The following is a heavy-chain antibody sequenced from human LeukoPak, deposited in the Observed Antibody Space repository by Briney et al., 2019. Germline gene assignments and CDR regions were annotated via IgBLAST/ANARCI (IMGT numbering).Heavy chain of an antibody. CDR1: GFTSSSYS. Sequence: PGGSLRLSCAASGFTSSSYSMNWVRQAPGKGLEWVSSISSSSSYIYYADSVKGRFTISRDNAKNSLYLQMNSLRAEDTAVYYCARGESGWYTAYYYYGMDVWGKGTTVTVSS. J-gene: IGHJ6*04. CDR2: ISSSSSYI. CDR3: ARGESGWYTAYYYYGMDV. V-gene: IGHV3-21*01. D-gene: IGHD6-19*01.